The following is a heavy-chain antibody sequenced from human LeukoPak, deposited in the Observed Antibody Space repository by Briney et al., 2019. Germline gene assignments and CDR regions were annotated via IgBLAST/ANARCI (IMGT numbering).Heavy chain of an antibody. Sequence: RPSETLSLTCTVSGGSISSSSYYWGWIRQPPGKGLEWIGSIYYSGNTNYNRSLKSRVTISADTSKNQFSLRLSSVTAADTAVYYCARRGTAYCRGGNCYSDKYFDYWGQGTQVTVSS. CDR2: IYYSGNT. CDR3: ARRGTAYCRGGNCYSDKYFDY. J-gene: IGHJ4*02. CDR1: GGSISSSSYY. D-gene: IGHD2-15*01. V-gene: IGHV4-39*07.